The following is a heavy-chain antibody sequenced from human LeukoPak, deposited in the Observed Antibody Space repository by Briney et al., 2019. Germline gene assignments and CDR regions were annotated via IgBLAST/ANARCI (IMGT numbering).Heavy chain of an antibody. J-gene: IGHJ3*02. D-gene: IGHD3-10*01. Sequence: GGSLRLSCAASGFTFDDYGMSWVRQAPGKGLEWVSGINWNGGSTGYADSVKGRFTISRDNAKNSLYLQMNSLRAEDTAVYYCARDKVETMVRGVIYDAFDIWGQGTMVTVSS. CDR1: GFTFDDYG. V-gene: IGHV3-20*04. CDR2: INWNGGST. CDR3: ARDKVETMVRGVIYDAFDI.